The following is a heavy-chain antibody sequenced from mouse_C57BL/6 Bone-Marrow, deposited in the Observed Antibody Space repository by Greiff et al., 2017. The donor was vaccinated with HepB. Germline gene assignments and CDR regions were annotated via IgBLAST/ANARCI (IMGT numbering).Heavy chain of an antibody. CDR3: TRDSNYPFYAMDY. Sequence: QVQLKQSGAELARPGASVKMSCKASGYTFTSYTMHWVKQRPGQGLEWIGYINPSSGYTKYNQKFKDKATLTADKSSSTAYMQLSSLTSEDSAVYYCTRDSNYPFYAMDYWGQGTSVTVSS. CDR1: GYTFTSYT. CDR2: INPSSGYT. V-gene: IGHV1-4*01. D-gene: IGHD2-5*01. J-gene: IGHJ4*01.